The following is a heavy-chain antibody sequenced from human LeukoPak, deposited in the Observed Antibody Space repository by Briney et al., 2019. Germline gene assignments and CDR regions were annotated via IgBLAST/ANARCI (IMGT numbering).Heavy chain of an antibody. Sequence: SETLSLTCAVYGGSFSGYYWSWIRQPPGKGLEWIGEINHSGSTNYNPSLKSRVTISVDTSKNQFSLKLSSVTAADTAVYYCAREEAGGYSYGVDCWGQGTLVTVSS. V-gene: IGHV4-34*01. CDR2: INHSGST. CDR1: GGSFSGYY. J-gene: IGHJ4*02. D-gene: IGHD5-18*01. CDR3: AREEAGGYSYGVDC.